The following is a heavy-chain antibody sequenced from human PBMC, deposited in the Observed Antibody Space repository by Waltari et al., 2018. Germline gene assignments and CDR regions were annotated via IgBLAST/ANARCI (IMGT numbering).Heavy chain of an antibody. J-gene: IGHJ6*03. D-gene: IGHD5-18*01. Sequence: QVQLVESGGGVVQPGGSLRLSCAASGFTFSNYAMHWVRQYPGQGLEWVAVMSYDGKSTYYADAMKGRFSISRDNSKNTLYLQINILRPEYTAVYHCARDSWASHTGVVTYYYHMDVWGKGTTVTVSS. CDR1: GFTFSNYA. V-gene: IGHV3-30*04. CDR2: MSYDGKST. CDR3: ARDSWASHTGVVTYYYHMDV.